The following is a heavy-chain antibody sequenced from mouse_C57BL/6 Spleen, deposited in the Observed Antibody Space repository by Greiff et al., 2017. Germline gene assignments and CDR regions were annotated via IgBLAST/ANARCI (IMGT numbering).Heavy chain of an antibody. CDR2: ISYDGSN. D-gene: IGHD2-2*01. J-gene: IGHJ3*01. CDR3: ARGGYEPFAY. Sequence: EVQLVESGPGLVKPSQSLSLTCSVTGYSITSGYYWNWIRQFPGNKLEWMGYISYDGSNNYNPSLKNRISITRDTSKNQFFLKLNSVTTEDTATYYCARGGYEPFAYWGQGTLVTVSA. CDR1: GYSITSGYY. V-gene: IGHV3-6*01.